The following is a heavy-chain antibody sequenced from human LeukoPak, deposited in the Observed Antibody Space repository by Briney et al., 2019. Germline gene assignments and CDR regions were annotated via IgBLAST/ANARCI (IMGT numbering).Heavy chain of an antibody. D-gene: IGHD5-24*01. CDR1: GFPFSSYW. V-gene: IGHV3-7*04. J-gene: IGHJ4*02. CDR3: TRVGYIAEGIDY. CDR2: IKQDGSKK. Sequence: PGGSLRLSCVASGFPFSSYWMTWVRQAPGKGLEWVANIKQDGSKKSYVDSVKGRFTISRDNAKNSLYLQMNSLRAEDTAIYYCTRVGYIAEGIDYWGQGTLVTVSS.